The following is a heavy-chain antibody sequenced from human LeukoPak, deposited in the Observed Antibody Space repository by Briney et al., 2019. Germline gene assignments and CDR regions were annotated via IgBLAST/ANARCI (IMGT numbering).Heavy chain of an antibody. Sequence: PSETLSLTCAVYGGSFSGYYWSWIRQPPGKGLEWIGEINHSGSTYYNPSLKSRVTISLDTSKNQFSLKVRSVTAADTAVYFCARVRAVAGTPFDYWGQGTLVTVSS. D-gene: IGHD6-19*01. J-gene: IGHJ4*02. CDR2: INHSGST. CDR1: GGSFSGYY. CDR3: ARVRAVAGTPFDY. V-gene: IGHV4-34*01.